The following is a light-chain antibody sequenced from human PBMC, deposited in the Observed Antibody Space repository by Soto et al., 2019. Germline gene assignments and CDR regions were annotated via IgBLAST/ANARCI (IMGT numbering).Light chain of an antibody. J-gene: IGLJ2*01. CDR1: NIGSKS. V-gene: IGLV3-21*02. CDR3: QVWNDATDHVI. CDR2: DDS. Sequence: SYELTQPPSVSVAPGQTARITCGGDNIGSKSVHWCQQKPGQAPVLVVYDDSDRPSGIPERFSGSKSGTTATLTISRVEAGDEADYYCQVWNDATDHVIFGGGTKVTVL.